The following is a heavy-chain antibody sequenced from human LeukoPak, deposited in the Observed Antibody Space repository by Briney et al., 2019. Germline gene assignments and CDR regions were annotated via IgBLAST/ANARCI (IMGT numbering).Heavy chain of an antibody. CDR1: GGSFSGYY. CDR2: INHSGST. Sequence: SETLSLTCAVYGGSFSGYYWSWIRQPPGKGLEWIGEINHSGSTNYNPSLKSRVTISVDTSKNQFSLKLSSVTAADTAVYYCARIRYCGGDCSWGQGTLVTVSS. V-gene: IGHV4-34*01. J-gene: IGHJ5*02. CDR3: ARIRYCGGDCS. D-gene: IGHD2-21*02.